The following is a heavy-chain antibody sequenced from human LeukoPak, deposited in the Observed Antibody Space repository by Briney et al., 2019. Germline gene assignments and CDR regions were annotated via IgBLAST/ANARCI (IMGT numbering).Heavy chain of an antibody. CDR3: ARDQDYGGYYFDY. J-gene: IGHJ4*02. D-gene: IGHD4-17*01. Sequence: SETLSLTCTVSGGSISNSNSYWGWIRQPPGKGLEWIGSIYYSGSTYYNPSLKSRVTMSVDTSKNQFPLKLSSVTAADTAVYYCARDQDYGGYYFDYWGQGTLVTVSS. V-gene: IGHV4-39*02. CDR1: GGSISNSNSY. CDR2: IYYSGST.